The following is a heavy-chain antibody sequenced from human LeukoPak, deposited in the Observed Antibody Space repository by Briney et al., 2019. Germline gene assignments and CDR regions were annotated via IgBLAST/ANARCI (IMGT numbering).Heavy chain of an antibody. J-gene: IGHJ4*02. V-gene: IGHV3-23*01. Sequence: TGGSLRLSCAASGFTFSSYWMSWVRQAPGKGLEWVSAISGSGGSTYYADSVKGRFTISRDNSKNTLYLQMNSLRAEDTAVYYCAKDIYDSSGYPSDYWGQGTLVTVSS. CDR3: AKDIYDSSGYPSDY. D-gene: IGHD3-22*01. CDR2: ISGSGGST. CDR1: GFTFSSYW.